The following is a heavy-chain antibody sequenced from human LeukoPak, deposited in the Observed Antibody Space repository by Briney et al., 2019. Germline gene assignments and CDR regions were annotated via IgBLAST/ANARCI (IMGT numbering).Heavy chain of an antibody. CDR2: INGGDYA. J-gene: IGHJ4*03. CDR3: AKEAYYDFWSGPGGFFDY. Sequence: GGSLRLSCAASGFTFSSYAMSWVRQAPGKGLEWVSSINGGDYAQYADSVKGRFTISRDNSKNTLYLQMNSLRAEDTAVYYCAKEAYYDFWSGPGGFFDYWGQGTLVTVSS. D-gene: IGHD3-3*01. V-gene: IGHV3-23*01. CDR1: GFTFSSYA.